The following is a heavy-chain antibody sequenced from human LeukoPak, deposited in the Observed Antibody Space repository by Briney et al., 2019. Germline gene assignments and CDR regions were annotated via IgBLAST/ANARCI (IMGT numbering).Heavy chain of an antibody. J-gene: IGHJ4*02. CDR3: ARARHCASSSCIHDF. CDR2: IFPGDFDT. V-gene: IGHV5-51*01. CDR1: GYSFTSHW. Sequence: GESLKISCKPSGYSFTSHWIAWVRQMPGRGLEWMGIIFPGDFDTRYSPSFQGQVTSSAGKSISTAYLEWSSLTASDSAIYYCARARHCASSSCIHDFWGPGTQVTVSS. D-gene: IGHD2-21*01.